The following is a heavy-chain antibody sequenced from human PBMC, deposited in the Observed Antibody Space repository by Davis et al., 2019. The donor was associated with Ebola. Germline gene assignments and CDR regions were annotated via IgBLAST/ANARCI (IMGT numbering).Heavy chain of an antibody. D-gene: IGHD2-2*01. CDR1: GFTFSSYG. J-gene: IGHJ6*03. Sequence: GESLKISCAASGFTFSSYGMHWVRQAPGKGLEWVAVIWYDGSNKYYADSVKGRFTISRDNSKNTLYLQMNSLRSEDTAVYYCASGSCYRCDYMDVWGKGTTVTVSS. CDR2: IWYDGSNK. V-gene: IGHV3-33*01. CDR3: ASGSCYRCDYMDV.